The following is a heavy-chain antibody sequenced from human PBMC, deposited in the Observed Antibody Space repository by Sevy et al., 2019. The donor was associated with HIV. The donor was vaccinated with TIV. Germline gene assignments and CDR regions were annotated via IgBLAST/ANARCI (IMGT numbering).Heavy chain of an antibody. D-gene: IGHD2-21*02. CDR3: SRHQTTAVLYAFDL. Sequence: SETLSLTCTFSGGSISSYLWSWIRQPPGRGLEWIGYMYNTWSTNYNPSLKSRVTISLDTSKNQFSLKLSSVTAADTAVYYCSRHQTTAVLYAFDLWGQGTMVTVSS. CDR1: GGSISSYL. J-gene: IGHJ3*01. V-gene: IGHV4-59*08. CDR2: MYNTWST.